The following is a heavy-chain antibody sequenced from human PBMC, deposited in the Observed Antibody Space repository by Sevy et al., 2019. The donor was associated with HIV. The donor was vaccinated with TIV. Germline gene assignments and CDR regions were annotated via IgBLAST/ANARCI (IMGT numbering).Heavy chain of an antibody. V-gene: IGHV1-24*01. Sequence: ASGMVSCKVSGYTLTKLAMHWVRQGPGKGLEWMGSFDPEDEETIYAQKFQGRVTMTEDTSTETAYMELSSLRSKDTAVYYCATTKDYYESSGDPFDYWGQGTLVTVSS. J-gene: IGHJ4*02. CDR3: ATTKDYYESSGDPFDY. D-gene: IGHD3-22*01. CDR2: FDPEDEET. CDR1: GYTLTKLA.